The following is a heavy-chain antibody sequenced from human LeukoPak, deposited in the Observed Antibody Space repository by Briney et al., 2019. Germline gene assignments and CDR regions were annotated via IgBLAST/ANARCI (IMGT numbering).Heavy chain of an antibody. D-gene: IGHD3-10*01. CDR2: INSDGSIR. CDR3: ASLWFGESHFDY. Sequence: GGSLRLSCAASGFTFSSYWMHWVRQAPGKGLVWVSRINSDGSIRNYVDSVKGRFTISRDNGKNTLYLEMSSLRAEDTAVYYCASLWFGESHFDYWGQGTLVTVSS. V-gene: IGHV3-74*01. CDR1: GFTFSSYW. J-gene: IGHJ4*02.